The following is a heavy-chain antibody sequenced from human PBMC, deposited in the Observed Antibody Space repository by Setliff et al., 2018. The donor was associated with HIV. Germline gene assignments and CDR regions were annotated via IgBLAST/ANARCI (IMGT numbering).Heavy chain of an antibody. J-gene: IGHJ4*02. Sequence: SETLSLTCAVYGGSFSDYQWSWVRQSPGKGLEWNGQVNYCGTTRYNPSLRIRVTMSIDTSKNQFALRLTSVTAADTAISYCARGVPGDWDQGMLVTVSS. CDR3: ARGVPGD. CDR2: VNYCGTT. V-gene: IGHV4-34*01. D-gene: IGHD3-16*01. CDR1: GGSFSDYQ.